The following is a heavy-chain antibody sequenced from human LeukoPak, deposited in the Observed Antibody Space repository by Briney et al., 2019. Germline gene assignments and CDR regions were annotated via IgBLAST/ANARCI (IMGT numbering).Heavy chain of an antibody. D-gene: IGHD5-12*01. CDR3: ARAGYSGYDLYY. J-gene: IGHJ4*02. CDR1: GGSISSYY. V-gene: IGHV4-59*01. Sequence: PSETLSLTCTVSGGSISSYYWSWIRQPPGKGLEWIGYIYYSGSTNYNPSLKSRVTISVDTSKNQFSLKLSSVTAADTAVCYCARAGYSGYDLYYWGQGTLVTVSS. CDR2: IYYSGST.